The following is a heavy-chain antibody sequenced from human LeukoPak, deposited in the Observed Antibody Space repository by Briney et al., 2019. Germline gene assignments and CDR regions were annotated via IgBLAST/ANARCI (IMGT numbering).Heavy chain of an antibody. CDR3: AREDIVVVPAAFHAFDI. CDR1: GGTFGSYP. J-gene: IGHJ3*02. CDR2: ITPIFGTP. D-gene: IGHD2-2*01. Sequence: SVKVSCKTSGGTFGSYPINWVRQAPGQGLEWMGGITPIFGTPNYAQKFQGRVTITADKSTSTAYMELSSLRSEDTAVYYCAREDIVVVPAAFHAFDIWGQGTMVTVSS. V-gene: IGHV1-69*06.